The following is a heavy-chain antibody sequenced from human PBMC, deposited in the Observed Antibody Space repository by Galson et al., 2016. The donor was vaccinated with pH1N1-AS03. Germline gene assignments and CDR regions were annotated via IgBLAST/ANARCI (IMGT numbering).Heavy chain of an antibody. V-gene: IGHV6-1*01. J-gene: IGHJ6*02. D-gene: IGHD5-24*01. CDR3: ASQIKGGTDV. CDR2: TYYRSKRCN. Sequence: CAISGDSVSSNSVAWNWIRQSPSRGLEWLGRTYYRSKRCNEYPASVKSRITINSDTSNNQFSLQLNSITPEDTALYFCASQIKGGTDVWGQGTTVTVSS. CDR1: GDSVSSNSVA.